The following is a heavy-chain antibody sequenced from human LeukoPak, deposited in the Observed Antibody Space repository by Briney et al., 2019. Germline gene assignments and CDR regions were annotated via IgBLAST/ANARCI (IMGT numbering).Heavy chain of an antibody. J-gene: IGHJ4*02. Sequence: PGTSLRLSCAASGFTFSGYGMHWVRQAPGKGLEWVAVIAFDGSNKYYADSVKGRFTIPRDNFKNTLYLQMNSLRVEDTAVYYCAKSYYYGSGSPSLDYWGQGTLVTVSS. V-gene: IGHV3-30*18. CDR2: IAFDGSNK. CDR1: GFTFSGYG. D-gene: IGHD3-10*01. CDR3: AKSYYYGSGSPSLDY.